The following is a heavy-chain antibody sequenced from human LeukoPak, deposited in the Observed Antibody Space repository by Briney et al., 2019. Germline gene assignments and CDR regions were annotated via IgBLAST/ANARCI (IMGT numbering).Heavy chain of an antibody. J-gene: IGHJ3*02. Sequence: ASVKVSCKASRYTFTHYAMNWVRQAPGQGLEWMGWISAYNGNTELAQKFQGRVTLATDASTSTAYVELRSLTSDDTAVYFCARGGSRSRRGDDAFDIWGQGTMVTVSS. CDR1: RYTFTHYA. D-gene: IGHD3-10*01. CDR3: ARGGSRSRRGDDAFDI. CDR2: ISAYNGNT. V-gene: IGHV1-18*01.